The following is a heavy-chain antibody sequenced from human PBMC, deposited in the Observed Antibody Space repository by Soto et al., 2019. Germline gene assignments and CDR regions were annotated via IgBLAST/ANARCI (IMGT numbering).Heavy chain of an antibody. CDR3: ARVAIACPSSSCYNHYYYSLDV. V-gene: IGHV4-30-4*01. J-gene: IGHJ6*02. CDR2: IYYRGST. D-gene: IGHD2-2*02. Sequence: SETLSLTCTVSGGSISSDNFFWGWIRQRPGEGLEWIGYIYYRGSTYYNPSLESRLTLLVDTSKNQFSLKLRSVTAADTAVYYCARVAIACPSSSCYNHYYYSLDVWGQGTTVTVSS. CDR1: GGSISSDNFF.